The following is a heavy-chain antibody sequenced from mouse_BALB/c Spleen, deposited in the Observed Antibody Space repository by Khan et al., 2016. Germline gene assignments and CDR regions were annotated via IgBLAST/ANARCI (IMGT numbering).Heavy chain of an antibody. CDR1: GYSFTGYF. Sequence: EVQLQESGTELVKPGASVKISCKASGYSFTGYFMNWVKQSPGQSLEWIGRINPYIGDTFYNQNFKGKAKLTVDKSSSTAHIELLRLTSEDSAVYYCGRSGDNGGFPYWDQGTLVTVSA. J-gene: IGHJ3*01. D-gene: IGHD1-3*01. V-gene: IGHV1-37*01. CDR2: INPYIGDT. CDR3: GRSGDNGGFPY.